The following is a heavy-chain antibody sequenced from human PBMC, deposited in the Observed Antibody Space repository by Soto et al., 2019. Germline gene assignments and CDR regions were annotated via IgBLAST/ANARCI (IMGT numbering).Heavy chain of an antibody. CDR2: ISGSGGST. Sequence: GGSLRLSCAASGFTFSSYAMSWVRQAPGKGLEWVSAISGSGGSTYYADSVKGWFTISRDNSKNTLYLQMNSLRAEDTAVYYCAKDNIRAIAARPDDPEDYYYYGMDVWGQGTTVTVSS. V-gene: IGHV3-23*01. CDR1: GFTFSSYA. J-gene: IGHJ6*02. D-gene: IGHD6-6*01. CDR3: AKDNIRAIAARPDDPEDYYYYGMDV.